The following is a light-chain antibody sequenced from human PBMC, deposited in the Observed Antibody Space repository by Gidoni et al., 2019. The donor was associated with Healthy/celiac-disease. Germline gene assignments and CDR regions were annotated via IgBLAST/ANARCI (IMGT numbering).Light chain of an antibody. CDR2: EDN. CDR1: SGSIASNY. J-gene: IGLJ2*01. Sequence: NFMLTQPNSVSESPGKTVTISCTRSSGSIASNYVQWYQQRPGSSPTTVIYEDNQRPSGVPDRFSGSIDSSSNSASLNISGLKTEDEADYYCQSYDSSIVVFGGGTKLTVL. V-gene: IGLV6-57*01. CDR3: QSYDSSIVV.